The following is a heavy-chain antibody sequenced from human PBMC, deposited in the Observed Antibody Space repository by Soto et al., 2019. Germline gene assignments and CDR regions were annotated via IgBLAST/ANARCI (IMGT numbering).Heavy chain of an antibody. Sequence: QVQLVQSGAEVKKPGSSVKVSCKASGGTFSSYAISWVRQAPGQGLEWMGGIIPIFGTANYAQKFQGRVTITADESTGTAYMERSSLRSEDTAVYYCASHGGSIAARPPGYYFDYWGQGNLVTVSS. CDR3: ASHGGSIAARPPGYYFDY. J-gene: IGHJ4*02. CDR1: GGTFSSYA. CDR2: IIPIFGTA. D-gene: IGHD6-6*01. V-gene: IGHV1-69*12.